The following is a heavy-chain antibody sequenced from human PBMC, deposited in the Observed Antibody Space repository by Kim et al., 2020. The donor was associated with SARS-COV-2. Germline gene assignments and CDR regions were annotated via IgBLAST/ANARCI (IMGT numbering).Heavy chain of an antibody. D-gene: IGHD3-10*01. J-gene: IGHJ6*02. V-gene: IGHV4-59*08. CDR3: ARQGTMVRGYYGMDV. Sequence: SETLSLTCTVSGGSISSYYWSWIRQPPGKGLEWIGYIYYSGSTNYNPSLKSRVTISVDTSKNQFSLKLSSVTAADTAVYYCARQGTMVRGYYGMDVWGQGTTVTVSS. CDR2: IYYSGST. CDR1: GGSISSYY.